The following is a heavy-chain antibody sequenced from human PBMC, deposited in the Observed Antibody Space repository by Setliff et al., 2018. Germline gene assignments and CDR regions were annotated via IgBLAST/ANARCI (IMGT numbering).Heavy chain of an antibody. D-gene: IGHD3-3*01. CDR3: ARMSGFQYMDV. CDR1: GDSISSRRSY. J-gene: IGHJ6*03. Sequence: SETLSLTCTVSGDSISSRRSYWGWFRQPAGKGLEWIGQIYTSWSTNYNPSLKSRVTISLDTSKNQSSLSLSSVTAADTAVYYCARMSGFQYMDVWGKGTTVTVSS. CDR2: IYTSWST. V-gene: IGHV4-61*09.